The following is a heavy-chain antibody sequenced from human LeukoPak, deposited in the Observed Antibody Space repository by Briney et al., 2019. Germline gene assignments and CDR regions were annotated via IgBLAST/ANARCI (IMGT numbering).Heavy chain of an antibody. Sequence: SETLSLTCTVSGGSISSYYWSWIRQPPGKGLEWIGYIYYSGSTNYNPSLKSRVTISVDTSKNQFSLKLSSVTAADTAVYYCARAVYDSSGYYSDWHFDLWGRGTLVTVSS. CDR2: IYYSGST. CDR3: ARAVYDSSGYYSDWHFDL. D-gene: IGHD3-22*01. V-gene: IGHV4-59*01. J-gene: IGHJ2*01. CDR1: GGSISSYY.